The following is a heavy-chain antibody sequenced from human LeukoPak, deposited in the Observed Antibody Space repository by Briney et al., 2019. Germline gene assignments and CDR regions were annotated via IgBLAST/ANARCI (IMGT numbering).Heavy chain of an antibody. CDR3: ARKAVGAATWYFDL. Sequence: PSETLSLTCTVSGGSMNNHYWNWIRQTPEKGLEWIGYIYSSGIANCNPSLKSRVTISIDTSKTEFSLKLTSVTAADTAVYYCARKAVGAATWYFDLWGRGSLVTVSS. J-gene: IGHJ2*01. V-gene: IGHV4-59*11. CDR1: GGSMNNHY. D-gene: IGHD1-26*01. CDR2: IYSSGIA.